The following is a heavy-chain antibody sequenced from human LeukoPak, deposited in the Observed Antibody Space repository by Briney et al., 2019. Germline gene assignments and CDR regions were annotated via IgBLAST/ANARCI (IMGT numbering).Heavy chain of an antibody. CDR3: ARHTVVVPFDY. D-gene: IGHD3-22*01. CDR1: GGSISSSGSY. CDR2: ISYSGST. V-gene: IGHV4-39*01. J-gene: IGHJ4*02. Sequence: SETLSLTCTVSGGSISSSGSYWTWILQPPGKGLECIGSISYSGSTYYNPSLASRVSISIDTSKNQFSLRLSSVTAADTAVYYCARHTVVVPFDYWGQGTLVTDSS.